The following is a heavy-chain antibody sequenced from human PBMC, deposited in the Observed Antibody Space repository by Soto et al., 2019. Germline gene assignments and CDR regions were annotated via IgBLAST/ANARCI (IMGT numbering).Heavy chain of an antibody. CDR3: ARKSKAGDCYSELCYYYYYGMDV. V-gene: IGHV1-69*01. D-gene: IGHD2-21*02. CDR2: IIPIFGTA. CDR1: GGTFSSYA. J-gene: IGHJ6*02. Sequence: QVQLVQSGAEVKKPGSSVNVSCKASGGTFSSYAISWVRQAPGQGLEWMGGIIPIFGTANYAQKFQGRVTITADESTSTAYMELSSLRSEDTAVYYCARKSKAGDCYSELCYYYYYGMDVWGQGTTVTVSS.